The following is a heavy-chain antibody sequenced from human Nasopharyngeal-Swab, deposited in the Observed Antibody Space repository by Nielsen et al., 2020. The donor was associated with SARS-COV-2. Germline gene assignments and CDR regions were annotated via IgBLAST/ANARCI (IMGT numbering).Heavy chain of an antibody. CDR3: ATDYAIWSGSRLDY. CDR1: VYILAELS. J-gene: IGHJ4*02. CDR2: FDPEDGET. Sequence: SVPVSRQVSVYILAELSMHWVRHAPRQALEWMGGFDPEDGETIYAQKFQGRVTMTEDTSTDTAYMALSSLRSEDTAVYYCATDYAIWSGSRLDYWGQGTLVTVSS. V-gene: IGHV1-24*01. D-gene: IGHD3-3*01.